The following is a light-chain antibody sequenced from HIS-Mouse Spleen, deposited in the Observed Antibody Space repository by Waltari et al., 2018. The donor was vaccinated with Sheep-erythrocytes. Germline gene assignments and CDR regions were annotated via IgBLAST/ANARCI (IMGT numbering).Light chain of an antibody. CDR3: QQSYSTPQFT. J-gene: IGKJ3*01. CDR2: AAS. V-gene: IGKV1-39*01. CDR1: QSISSY. Sequence: SVSGSPGQSVTITCRASQSISSYLNWYQQKPGKAPKLLIYAASSLQSGVPSRFSGSGSGTDFTLTISSLQPEDFATYYCQQSYSTPQFTFGPGTKVDIK.